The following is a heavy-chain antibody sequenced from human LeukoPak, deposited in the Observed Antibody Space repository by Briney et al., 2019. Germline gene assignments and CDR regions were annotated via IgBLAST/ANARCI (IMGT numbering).Heavy chain of an antibody. CDR1: GGSISSYY. CDR3: VRHPSDGDANWFDP. Sequence: SETLSLTCTVSGGSISSYYWSWIRQPPGKGLEWIGYIYTSGSTNYNPSLKSRVTISVDTSKNQFSLKLSSVTAADTAVYYCVRHPSDGDANWFDPWGQGTLVTVSS. J-gene: IGHJ5*02. V-gene: IGHV4-4*09. D-gene: IGHD5-24*01. CDR2: IYTSGST.